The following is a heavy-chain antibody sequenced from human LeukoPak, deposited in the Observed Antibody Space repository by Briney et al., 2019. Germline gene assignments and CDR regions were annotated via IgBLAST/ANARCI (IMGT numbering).Heavy chain of an antibody. CDR2: IYWNDDK. CDR1: EFSLTTSGVG. V-gene: IGHV2-5*01. J-gene: IGHJ4*02. D-gene: IGHD3-3*01. Sequence: SGPTLVNPTQPLTLTCTFSEFSLTTSGVGVGCIRQPPGKALEWLALIYWNDDKRYSPSLKSRLTITNDTYKNQVVLTMTNMDPVDTATYYCAHRLAIFGVVSSWGQGTLVTVSS. CDR3: AHRLAIFGVVSS.